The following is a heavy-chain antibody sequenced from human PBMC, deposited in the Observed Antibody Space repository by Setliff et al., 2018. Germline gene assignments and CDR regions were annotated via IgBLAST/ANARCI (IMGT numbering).Heavy chain of an antibody. J-gene: IGHJ4*02. CDR1: GFTVSSNY. CDR2: IYSGGST. Sequence: GGSLRLSCAASGFTVSSNYMSWVRQAPGKGLEWVSVIYSGGSTYYADSVKGRFTISRDISKNTLYLQMNSLRPEDTAVYYCARGGDYCGGECYIPPPDSYWGQGTLVTVSS. V-gene: IGHV3-53*05. D-gene: IGHD2-21*01. CDR3: ARGGDYCGGECYIPPPDSY.